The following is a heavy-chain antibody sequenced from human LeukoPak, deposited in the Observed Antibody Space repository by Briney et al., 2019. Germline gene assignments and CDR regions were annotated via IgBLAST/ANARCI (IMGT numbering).Heavy chain of an antibody. Sequence: PGGSLRLSCAASGFTFSNAWMSWVRQAPGKGLEWVGRIKSKTDGGTTDYAAPVKGRFTISRDDSKNTLYLQMNSLKTEDTAVYYCTTSIDIVVVVAEASWGQGTLVTVSS. V-gene: IGHV3-15*01. CDR3: TTSIDIVVVVAEAS. CDR2: IKSKTDGGTT. CDR1: GFTFSNAW. D-gene: IGHD2-15*01. J-gene: IGHJ4*02.